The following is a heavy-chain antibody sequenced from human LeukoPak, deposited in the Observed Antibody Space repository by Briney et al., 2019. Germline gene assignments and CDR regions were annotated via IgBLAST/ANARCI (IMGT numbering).Heavy chain of an antibody. Sequence: PGGFLRPSCAASGFTVSSNYMSWVRQAPGKGLEWVSIIYSGGSTFYADSVKGRFTISRDNSKNTLYLQMNSLRAEDTAVYYCARGGSYLSAFDIWGQGTMVTVSS. CDR2: IYSGGST. V-gene: IGHV3-53*01. J-gene: IGHJ3*02. D-gene: IGHD1-26*01. CDR3: ARGGSYLSAFDI. CDR1: GFTVSSNY.